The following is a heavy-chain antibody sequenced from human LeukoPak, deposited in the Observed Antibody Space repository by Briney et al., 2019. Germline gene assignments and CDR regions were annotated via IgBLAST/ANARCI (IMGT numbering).Heavy chain of an antibody. D-gene: IGHD5-12*01. CDR3: TRGYSGISIYAFDI. CDR2: SSNKADSDTT. CDR1: GFILCDHH. Sequence: GGSLRLSCAGSGFILCDHHRDWVRHSPGKGREWVARSSNKADSDTTEYAASVKGRFTISRDDSKNSLYLQMNSLKIEDTAVYHCTRGYSGISIYAFDIWGQGTMVTVSS. J-gene: IGHJ3*02. V-gene: IGHV3-72*01.